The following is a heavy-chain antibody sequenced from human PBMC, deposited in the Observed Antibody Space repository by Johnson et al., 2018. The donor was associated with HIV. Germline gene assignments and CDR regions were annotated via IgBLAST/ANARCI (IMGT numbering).Heavy chain of an antibody. Sequence: QVQLVESGGGVVQPGRSLRLSCAASGFSFTKYAMHWVRQAPGKGLEWVAFIVYDGSKKYYADSVKGRFTISRDNSKNTLYLEMNSLRAEDTAVYYCAKGSGSGWLRDAFDIWGQGTMVTVSS. CDR2: IVYDGSKK. D-gene: IGHD6-19*01. CDR1: GFSFTKYA. V-gene: IGHV3-30*02. CDR3: AKGSGSGWLRDAFDI. J-gene: IGHJ3*02.